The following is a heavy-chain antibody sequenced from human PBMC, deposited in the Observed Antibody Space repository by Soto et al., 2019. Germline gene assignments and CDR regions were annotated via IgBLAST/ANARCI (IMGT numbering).Heavy chain of an antibody. Sequence: ASVKVSCKASGYNFILHGISWVRQAPGQGLEWMGWISSYNGNTDYAQNIQGRVTMTTDTSTGTVYMELRSLTSDDTAVYNCARNGPPLDYWGQGTPVTVSS. CDR2: ISSYNGNT. CDR1: GYNFILHG. V-gene: IGHV1-18*01. J-gene: IGHJ4*02. D-gene: IGHD2-8*01. CDR3: ARNGPPLDY.